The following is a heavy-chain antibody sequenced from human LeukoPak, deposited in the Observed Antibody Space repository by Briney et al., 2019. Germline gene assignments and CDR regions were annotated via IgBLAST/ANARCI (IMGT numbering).Heavy chain of an antibody. J-gene: IGHJ5*02. V-gene: IGHV3-23*01. CDR3: AKDGIGYCTNGVCRYNWFDP. CDR2: ISGSGGST. D-gene: IGHD2-8*01. CDR1: GFTFSSYA. Sequence: QPGGSLRLSCAASGFTFSSYAMSLVRQAPGKGLEWVSAISGSGGSTYYADSVKGRFTISRDNSKNTLYLQMNSLRAEDTAVYYCAKDGIGYCTNGVCRYNWFDPWGQGTLVTVSS.